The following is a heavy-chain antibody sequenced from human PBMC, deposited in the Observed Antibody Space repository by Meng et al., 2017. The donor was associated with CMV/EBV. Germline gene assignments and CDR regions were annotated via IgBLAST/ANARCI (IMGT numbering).Heavy chain of an antibody. V-gene: IGHV3-48*04. Sequence: LTCAASGFTFSSYSMNWVRQAPGKGLEWVSYISSSSSTIYYADSVKGRFTISRDNAKNSLYLQMNSLRAEDTAVYYCARDHCSSTSCYLLYYYGMDVWGQGTTVTVSS. D-gene: IGHD2-2*01. CDR3: ARDHCSSTSCYLLYYYGMDV. CDR1: GFTFSSYS. J-gene: IGHJ6*02. CDR2: ISSSSSTI.